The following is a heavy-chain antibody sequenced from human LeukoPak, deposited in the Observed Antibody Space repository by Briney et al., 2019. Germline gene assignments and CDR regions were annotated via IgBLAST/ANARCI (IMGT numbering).Heavy chain of an antibody. CDR3: ARNLNYYDSSAYDY. D-gene: IGHD3-22*01. CDR2: ISSGGST. CDR1: GFTVTSNY. V-gene: IGHV3-53*01. J-gene: IGHJ4*02. Sequence: GGSLRLSCAASGFTVTSNYMSWARQAPGKGLEWVSIISSGGSTYNTDSVKGRFTTSRDSSKNTLYLQMNSLRAEDTAVYYCARNLNYYDSSAYDYWGQGTLVTVSS.